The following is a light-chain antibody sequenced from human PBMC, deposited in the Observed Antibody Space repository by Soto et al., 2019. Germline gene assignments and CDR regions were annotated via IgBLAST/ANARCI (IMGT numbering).Light chain of an antibody. CDR2: GAS. CDR1: QTVYNN. V-gene: IGKV3-15*01. CDR3: QQYNNWLLT. Sequence: EIVMTQSPATLSVSPGERATLSCRASQTVYNNLAWYQQKPGQPPRLLIYGASARATGLPARFSVSGSGTDFTLTISSLQSEDFAVYYCQQYNNWLLTFGGGTKVEIK. J-gene: IGKJ4*01.